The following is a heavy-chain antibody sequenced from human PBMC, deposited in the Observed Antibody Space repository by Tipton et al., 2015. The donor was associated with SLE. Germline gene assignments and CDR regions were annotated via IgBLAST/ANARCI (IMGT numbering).Heavy chain of an antibody. CDR2: IYSGGST. CDR3: ARGSTSCYTAFDI. CDR1: GGSFSGYY. J-gene: IGHJ3*02. V-gene: IGHV3-53*05. Sequence: LSLTCAVYGGSFSGYYWSWVRQAPGKGLEWVSVIYSGGSTYYADSVKGRFTISRDNSKNTLYLQMNSLRAEDTAVYYCARGSTSCYTAFDIWGQGTMVTVSS. D-gene: IGHD2-2*02.